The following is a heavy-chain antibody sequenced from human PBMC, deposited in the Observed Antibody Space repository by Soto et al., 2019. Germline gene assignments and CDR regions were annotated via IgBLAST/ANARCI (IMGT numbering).Heavy chain of an antibody. CDR1: GGSISSSNFY. Sequence: PSETLSLTCTVSGGSISSSNFYWAWIRQPPGKGLEWIGSISHSGNTYYNPSLKSRVTVSIDTSKSQFSLNLTSVTAADTAVYYCARPLLATADYYYGMDVWGQGTSVTVSS. D-gene: IGHD5-12*01. J-gene: IGHJ6*02. CDR2: ISHSGNT. V-gene: IGHV4-39*01. CDR3: ARPLLATADYYYGMDV.